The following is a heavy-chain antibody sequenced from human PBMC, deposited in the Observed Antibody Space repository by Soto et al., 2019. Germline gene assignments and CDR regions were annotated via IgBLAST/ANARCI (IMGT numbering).Heavy chain of an antibody. V-gene: IGHV1-8*01. D-gene: IGHD6-13*01. CDR1: GYTFTSYD. CDR2: MNPNSGNT. Sequence: ASVKVSCKASGYTFTSYDINWVRQATGQGLEWMGWMNPNSGNTGYAQKFQGRVTMTRNTSISTAYKELSSLRSEDTAVYYCAGSIAADTYYYYYGMDVWGQGTTVTVSS. CDR3: AGSIAADTYYYYYGMDV. J-gene: IGHJ6*02.